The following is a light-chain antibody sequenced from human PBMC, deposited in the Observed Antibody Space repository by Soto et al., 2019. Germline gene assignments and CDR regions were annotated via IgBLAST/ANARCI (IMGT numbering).Light chain of an antibody. CDR2: EVS. V-gene: IGLV2-14*01. CDR3: SSFSSYNTPYV. Sequence: QSALTQPASVSGSPGQSFTISCTGTSSDIGHFNYVSWYQQHPGKAPKLMIYEVSNWPSGVSSRFSGSRSGNTASLTISGLQAEDEADYYCSSFSSYNTPYVFGTGTKLTVL. CDR1: SSDIGHFNY. J-gene: IGLJ1*01.